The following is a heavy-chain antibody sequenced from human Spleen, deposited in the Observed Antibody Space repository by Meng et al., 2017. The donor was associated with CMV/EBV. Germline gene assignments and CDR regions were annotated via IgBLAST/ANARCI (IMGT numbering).Heavy chain of an antibody. CDR2: IKQDGSEK. CDR3: ARVSGIVVPDDIRRTLDISHYSYGMDL. J-gene: IGHJ6*02. V-gene: IGHV3-7*01. CDR1: GFTFSNFW. D-gene: IGHD2-21*01. Sequence: GESLKISCAASGFTFSNFWMSWVRQAPGKGLEWVANIKQDGSEKYYVDSVKGRFTISRDNAENSLYLQMNSLRAEDTAIYYCARVSGIVVPDDIRRTLDISHYSYGMDLWGQGTAVTVSS.